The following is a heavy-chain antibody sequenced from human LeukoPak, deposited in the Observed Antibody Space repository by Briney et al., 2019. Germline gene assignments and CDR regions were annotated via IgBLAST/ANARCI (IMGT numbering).Heavy chain of an antibody. CDR1: GFTFDDHG. D-gene: IGHD3-10*01. CDR2: ITWNSGTT. Sequence: GSLRLSCAASGFTFDDHGMNWVRQAPGKGLEWVCGITWNSGTTGYADSVRGRFTISRGNSKNTLYLQMNSLRAEDTAMYYCAKGSYYYASGSFHWFDPRGQGTLVTVSS. CDR3: AKGSYYYASGSFHWFDP. J-gene: IGHJ5*02. V-gene: IGHV3-20*04.